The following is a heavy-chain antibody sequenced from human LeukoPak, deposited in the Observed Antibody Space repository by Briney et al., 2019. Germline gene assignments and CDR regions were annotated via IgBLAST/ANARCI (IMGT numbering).Heavy chain of an antibody. CDR1: GGSISGYY. J-gene: IGHJ4*02. CDR3: ARYNYGSTYYFDY. D-gene: IGHD3-10*01. CDR2: ISYSGST. Sequence: SETLSLTCTVSGGSISGYYWSWIRQPPGKGLEWIGYISYSGSTNYNPSLRSRVTISVDTSKNQFSLKLSSVTAADTAVYYCARYNYGSTYYFDYWGQGTLVTVSS. V-gene: IGHV4-59*08.